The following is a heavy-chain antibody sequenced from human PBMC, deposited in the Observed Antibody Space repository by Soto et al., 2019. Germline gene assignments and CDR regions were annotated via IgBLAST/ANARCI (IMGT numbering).Heavy chain of an antibody. Sequence: PGGSLRLSCAASGFTFSTYWMNWVRQAPGKGLEWVGNIKQDGSEKYYVDSVKGRFAISRDNAKDSLFLQMNNLRAEDTAVYYCVRDWSTFWGMDVWGQGTTVTVSS. CDR1: GFTFSTYW. CDR2: IKQDGSEK. CDR3: VRDWSTFWGMDV. V-gene: IGHV3-7*01. J-gene: IGHJ6*02.